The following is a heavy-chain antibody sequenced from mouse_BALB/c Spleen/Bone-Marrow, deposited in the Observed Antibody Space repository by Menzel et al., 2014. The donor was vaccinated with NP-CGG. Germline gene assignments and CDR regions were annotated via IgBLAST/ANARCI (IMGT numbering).Heavy chain of an antibody. CDR2: INPNNGAT. D-gene: IGHD1-1*01. Sequence: EVQGVESGPELVKPGASVKISCKTSGYTFTESTINWVKQSHGKSLEWIGGINPNNGATGYNQKFKGKATLTVDKSSSTAYLELRSLTSDDSAVYYGARRDYGPAWFTYWGQGTLVTVSA. CDR3: ARRDYGPAWFTY. CDR1: GYTFTEST. J-gene: IGHJ3*01. V-gene: IGHV1-18*01.